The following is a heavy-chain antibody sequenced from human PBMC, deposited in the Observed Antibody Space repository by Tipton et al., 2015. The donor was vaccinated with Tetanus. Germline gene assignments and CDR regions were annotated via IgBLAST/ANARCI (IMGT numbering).Heavy chain of an antibody. CDR3: ARSHSIAAAGDDRYYFDY. D-gene: IGHD6-13*01. CDR1: GGTFSSYA. Sequence: QLVQSGAEVKKPGSSVKVSCKASGGTFSSYAISWVRQAPGQGLEWMGGIIPIFGTANYAQKFQGRVTITADESTSTAYMELSSRRSEDTAVYYCARSHSIAAAGDDRYYFDYWGQGTLVTVSS. CDR2: IIPIFGTA. J-gene: IGHJ4*02. V-gene: IGHV1-69*01.